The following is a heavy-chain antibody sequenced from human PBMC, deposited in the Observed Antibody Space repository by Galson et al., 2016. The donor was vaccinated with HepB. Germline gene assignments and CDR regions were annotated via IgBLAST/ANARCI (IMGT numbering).Heavy chain of an antibody. V-gene: IGHV2-5*02. J-gene: IGHJ5*02. CDR1: GFSLSTPGVG. Sequence: PALVKPTQTLTLTCTFSGFSLSTPGVGVGWVRQPPGKALEWLANIYWDNGKRYNPSLRSRITLNKDTSKNEVVLTLANIDPADTATYFCAHSRPDVLRFNWFDPWGQGTLVTVSS. D-gene: IGHD3-3*01. CDR3: AHSRPDVLRFNWFDP. CDR2: IYWDNGK.